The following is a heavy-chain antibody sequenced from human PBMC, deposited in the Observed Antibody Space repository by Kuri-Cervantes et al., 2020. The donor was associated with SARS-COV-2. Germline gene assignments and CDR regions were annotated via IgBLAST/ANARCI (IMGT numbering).Heavy chain of an antibody. D-gene: IGHD3-10*01. CDR2: IYYSGST. CDR3: ARGYGSGSYYKDY. J-gene: IGHJ4*02. Sequence: GSLRLSCTVSGGSISSSSYYWGWIRQPPGKGLEWIGSIYYSGSTYYNPSLKSRVTISVDTSKNQFSLKLSSVTAAGTAVYYCARGYGSGSYYKDYWGQGTLVTVSS. V-gene: IGHV4-39*01. CDR1: GGSISSSSYY.